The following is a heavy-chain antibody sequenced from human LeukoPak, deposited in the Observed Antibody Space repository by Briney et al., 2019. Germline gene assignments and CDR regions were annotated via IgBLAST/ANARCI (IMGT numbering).Heavy chain of an antibody. J-gene: IGHJ4*02. CDR2: IRSKTDGGRP. V-gene: IGHV3-15*01. D-gene: IGHD6-13*01. CDR1: GFSFSDAW. CDR3: TTELAGYRSSWYQQDFFDY. Sequence: GGSLRLSCAASGFSFSDAWLSWVRQAPGKGLEWVGRIRSKTDGGRPEYAAHVMGRFTMSRDDSKNTVYLQMSSLKTDDTAVYYCTTELAGYRSSWYQQDFFDYWGRGTLVTVSS.